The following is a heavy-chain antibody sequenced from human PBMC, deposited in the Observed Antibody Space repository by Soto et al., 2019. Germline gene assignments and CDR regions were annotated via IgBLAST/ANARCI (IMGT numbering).Heavy chain of an antibody. CDR1: GGSISSYY. CDR2: IYYSGST. CDR3: ARHQNDFWSGYTSPYYFDY. V-gene: IGHV4-59*08. J-gene: IGHJ4*02. Sequence: SETLSLTCTVSGGSISSYYWSWIRQPPGKGLEWIGYIYYSGSTNYNPSLKSRVTISVDTSKNQFSLKLSSVTAADTAVYYCARHQNDFWSGYTSPYYFDYWGQGTLVTVSS. D-gene: IGHD3-3*01.